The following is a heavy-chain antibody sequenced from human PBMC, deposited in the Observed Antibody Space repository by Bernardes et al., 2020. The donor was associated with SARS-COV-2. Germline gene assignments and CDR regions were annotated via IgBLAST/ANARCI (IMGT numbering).Heavy chain of an antibody. Sequence: SETLSLTCTVSNGSISSYYWSWIRQPPGKGLEWIGYIYYSGSTNYNPSLKSRVIISIDMSKNQFSLELSSVTAADTAVYYCAGAPYYYYGMDVWGQGTTVTVSS. J-gene: IGHJ6*02. CDR2: IYYSGST. CDR3: AGAPYYYYGMDV. V-gene: IGHV4-59*08. CDR1: NGSISSYY.